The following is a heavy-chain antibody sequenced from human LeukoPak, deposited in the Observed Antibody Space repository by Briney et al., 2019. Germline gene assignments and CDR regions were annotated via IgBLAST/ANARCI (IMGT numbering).Heavy chain of an antibody. CDR1: GFTVSSNS. CDR2: IYTGGTT. J-gene: IGHJ4*02. V-gene: IGHV3-66*01. CDR3: AKGKRGSGNFYTSFDY. Sequence: GGSLRLSCAASGFTVSSNSMSWVRQAPGKGLVWVSVIYTGGTTYYADSVKGRFTISRDNAKNSLYLQMDSLRAEDTAVYYCAKGKRGSGNFYTSFDYWGQGTLVTVSS. D-gene: IGHD3-10*01.